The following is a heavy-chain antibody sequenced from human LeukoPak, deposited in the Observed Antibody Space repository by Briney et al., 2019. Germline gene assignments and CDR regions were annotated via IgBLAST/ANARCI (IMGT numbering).Heavy chain of an antibody. J-gene: IGHJ3*02. CDR3: TTGYCGDSNCFPYAFDI. Sequence: GGSLRLSCAASGFTFSTAWMTWVRQAPGKGLEWVGRIKSKTNGGTTDYAGSVKGRFTISRDDSKDTLFLQMNSLKSEDTAVYYCTTGYCGDSNCFPYAFDIWGQGTMVTVSS. CDR1: GFTFSTAW. V-gene: IGHV3-15*01. CDR2: IKSKTNGGTT. D-gene: IGHD2-21*01.